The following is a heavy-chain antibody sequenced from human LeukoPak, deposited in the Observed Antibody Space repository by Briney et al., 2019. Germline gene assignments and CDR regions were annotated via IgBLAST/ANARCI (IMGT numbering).Heavy chain of an antibody. CDR2: IYTSGST. Sequence: PSETLSLTCTVSGGSISSGSYYWSWIRQPAGKGLEWIGRIYTSGSTNYNPSLKSRVTISVDTSKNQFSLKLSSVTAADTAVYYCARDRAYYYDSTQYPIWGQGTLVTVSS. CDR1: GGSISSGSYY. V-gene: IGHV4-61*02. D-gene: IGHD3-22*01. J-gene: IGHJ4*02. CDR3: ARDRAYYYDSTQYPI.